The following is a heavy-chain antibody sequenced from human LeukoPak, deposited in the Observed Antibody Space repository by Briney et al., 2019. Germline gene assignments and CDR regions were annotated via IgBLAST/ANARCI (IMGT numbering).Heavy chain of an antibody. CDR1: DGSNSTTSFC. Sequence: SETLSLTCTVSDGSNSTTSFCWGWIRQPPGKGLEWIGSLLYSGSTYYNPSLKSRVTISVDTSKNQLSLKLRSVTAADTAVYYCAREGSMIVEDAFDIWGQGTMVTVSS. CDR2: LLYSGST. D-gene: IGHD3-22*01. J-gene: IGHJ3*02. CDR3: AREGSMIVEDAFDI. V-gene: IGHV4-39*07.